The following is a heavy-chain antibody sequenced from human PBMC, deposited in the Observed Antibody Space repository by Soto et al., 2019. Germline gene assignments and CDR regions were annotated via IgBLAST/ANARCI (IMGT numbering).Heavy chain of an antibody. Sequence: GASVKVSCKASGYTFTGYYMHWVQQAPGQGLEWMGWINPNSGGTNYAQKFQGWVTMTRDTSISTAYMELSRLGSDDTAVYYCARVRHPAYDFWSGYYTSYNYFDYWGQGTLVTVSS. V-gene: IGHV1-2*04. CDR2: INPNSGGT. J-gene: IGHJ4*02. CDR1: GYTFTGYY. D-gene: IGHD3-3*01. CDR3: ARVRHPAYDFWSGYYTSYNYFDY.